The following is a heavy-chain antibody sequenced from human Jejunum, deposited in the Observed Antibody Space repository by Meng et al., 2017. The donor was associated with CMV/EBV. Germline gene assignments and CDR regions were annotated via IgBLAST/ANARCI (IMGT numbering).Heavy chain of an antibody. Sequence: GCTFSTYWMSWVRQAPGEGLEWVANINQGGSEKNYVDSVKGRFTISRDNAKNSLFLQMNSLGAEDTAVYYCATHWRGTGSNCLDYWGQGTLVTVSS. CDR3: ATHWRGTGSNCLDY. D-gene: IGHD4-11*01. V-gene: IGHV3-7*01. J-gene: IGHJ4*02. CDR2: INQGGSEK. CDR1: GCTFSTYW.